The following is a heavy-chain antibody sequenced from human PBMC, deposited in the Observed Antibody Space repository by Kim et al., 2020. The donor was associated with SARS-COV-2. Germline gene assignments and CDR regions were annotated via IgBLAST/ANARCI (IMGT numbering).Heavy chain of an antibody. V-gene: IGHV4-59*08. CDR3: ARHGVAAARRMDV. D-gene: IGHD6-13*01. CDR2: IYYSGST. Sequence: SETLSLTCTVSGGSINSYYWSWIRQPPGKGLEWIGYIYYSGSTNCNPSLKSRATISVDTSKNQFSLNLSSVTAADTAVYYCARHGVAAARRMDVRGQGTTVTVSS. CDR1: GGSINSYY. J-gene: IGHJ6*02.